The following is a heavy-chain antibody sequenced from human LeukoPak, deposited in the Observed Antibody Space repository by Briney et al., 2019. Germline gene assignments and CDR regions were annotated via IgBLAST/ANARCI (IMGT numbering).Heavy chain of an antibody. J-gene: IGHJ5*02. CDR3: ARGQRLWLNWFDP. Sequence: PSETLSLTCTVSGGSISSSSYYWSWIRQPPGKGLEWIGEINHSGSTNYNPSLKSRVTISVDTSKNQFSLKLSSVTAADTAVYYCARGQRLWLNWFDPWGQGTLVTVSS. CDR2: INHSGST. CDR1: GGSISSSSYY. D-gene: IGHD4/OR15-4a*01. V-gene: IGHV4-39*07.